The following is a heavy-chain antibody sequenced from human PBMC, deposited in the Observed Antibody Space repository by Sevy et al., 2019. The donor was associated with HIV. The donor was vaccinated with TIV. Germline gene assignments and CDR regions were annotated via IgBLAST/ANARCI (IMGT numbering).Heavy chain of an antibody. V-gene: IGHV3-7*03. J-gene: IGHJ6*02. CDR3: ARGHYAMDV. Sequence: GGSLRLSCGASDFIFENYWMTWVRQTSGQGLEWVATIKLDGSDKYYGDSVKGRFTISRDNSKKSLYLQMNSPRAEDTAVYFCARGHYAMDVWGQGTTVTVSS. CDR2: IKLDGSDK. CDR1: DFIFENYW.